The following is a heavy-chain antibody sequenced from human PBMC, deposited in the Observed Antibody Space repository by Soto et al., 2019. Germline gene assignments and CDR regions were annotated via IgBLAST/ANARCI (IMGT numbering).Heavy chain of an antibody. V-gene: IGHV1-18*04. J-gene: IGHJ3*02. CDR3: ATSYFEWLTHHDAFDI. CDR1: GYTFSSYG. Sequence: ASVKGSCKASGYTFSSYGISCLRQATKQGLEWMAWISGRNGNTNYAQKLRGRVTMTTDTSTDTAYMELSSLRSEDTAVYYCATSYFEWLTHHDAFDIWGQGTMVTVSS. D-gene: IGHD3-9*01. CDR2: ISGRNGNT.